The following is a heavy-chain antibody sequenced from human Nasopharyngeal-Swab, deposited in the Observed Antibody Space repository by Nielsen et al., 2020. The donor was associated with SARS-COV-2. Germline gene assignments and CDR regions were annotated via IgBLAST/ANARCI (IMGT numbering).Heavy chain of an antibody. CDR2: ISGSGGST. J-gene: IGHJ4*02. V-gene: IGHV3-23*01. D-gene: IGHD1-26*01. Sequence: ETLSLTCAASGFTFSSYAMSWVRQAPGEGLEWVSTISGSGGSTYYADSVKGRFTISRDNSKNTLYLQMSSLRAEDTAVYYCANRMPTVGATRYYCFDSWGQGTLVTVSS. CDR1: GFTFSSYA. CDR3: ANRMPTVGATRYYCFDS.